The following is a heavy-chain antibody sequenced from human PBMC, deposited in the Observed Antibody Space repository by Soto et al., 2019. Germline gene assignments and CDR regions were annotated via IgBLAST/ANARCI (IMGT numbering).Heavy chain of an antibody. J-gene: IGHJ4*02. CDR1: GGSISSSSYY. D-gene: IGHD1-26*01. CDR2: IYYSGST. V-gene: IGHV4-39*01. CDR3: ARHGPGGSYSDY. Sequence: QLHLQESGPGLVKPSETLSLTCTVSGGSISSSSYYWGWIRQPPGKGLEWIGSIYYSGSTYYNPSLKSRVTISVDTSKNQFSLKLSSVTAADTAVYYCARHGPGGSYSDYWGQGTLVTVSS.